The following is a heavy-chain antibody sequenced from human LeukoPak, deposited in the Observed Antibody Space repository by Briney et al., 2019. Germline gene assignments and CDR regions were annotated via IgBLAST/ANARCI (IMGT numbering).Heavy chain of an antibody. Sequence: QPGGSLRLSCAASGFTFSSYGMHWVRQAPGKGLEWVAVISYDGSNKYYADSVKGRFTISRDNSKNTLYLQMNSLRAEDTAVYYCAKVKYCSSTSCYTDRGYYYYYGMDVWGQGTTVTVSS. CDR1: GFTFSSYG. D-gene: IGHD2-2*02. J-gene: IGHJ6*02. V-gene: IGHV3-30*18. CDR2: ISYDGSNK. CDR3: AKVKYCSSTSCYTDRGYYYYYGMDV.